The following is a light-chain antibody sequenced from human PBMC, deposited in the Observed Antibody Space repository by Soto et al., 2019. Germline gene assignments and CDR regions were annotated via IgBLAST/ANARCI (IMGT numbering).Light chain of an antibody. CDR1: QSVSSSY. V-gene: IGKV3-20*01. CDR2: GAS. J-gene: IGKJ1*01. Sequence: EILLTQSPGTLSLSPGERATLSCRASQSVSSSYLAWYQQKPGQAPRLLIYGASSRATGIPERFSGSGSGTDFTLNISRLEPEDFAVYYCQQYGSSPQWTFGQGTKVEIK. CDR3: QQYGSSPQWT.